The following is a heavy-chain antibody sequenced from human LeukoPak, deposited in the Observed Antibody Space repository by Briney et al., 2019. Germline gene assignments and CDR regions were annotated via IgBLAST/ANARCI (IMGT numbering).Heavy chain of an antibody. V-gene: IGHV1-18*01. CDR3: ASGRNTFGGVIVTLPDY. J-gene: IGHJ4*02. D-gene: IGHD3-16*02. Sequence: ASVKVSCKASGYTFTSYGISWVRQAPGQGLEWMGWISAYNGNTNYALKLQGRVTMTTDTSTSTAYMELRSLRSDDTAVYYCASGRNTFGGVIVTLPDYWGQGTLVTVSS. CDR2: ISAYNGNT. CDR1: GYTFTSYG.